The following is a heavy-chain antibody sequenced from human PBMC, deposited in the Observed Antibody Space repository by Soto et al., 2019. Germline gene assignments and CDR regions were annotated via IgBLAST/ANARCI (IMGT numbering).Heavy chain of an antibody. J-gene: IGHJ4*02. CDR2: STNKANSFKA. CDR3: VRVTYFSDSSGYTRCLDY. CDR1: GFTFTDHY. Sequence: GGSLRLSCAASGFTFTDHYMDWVRQAPGKGLEWVGRSTNKANSFKAEYAASVKGRFTIARDESKNSVYLQINSLKTEATAVYYCVRVTYFSDSSGYTRCLDYWGQGTVVSVSS. V-gene: IGHV3-72*01. D-gene: IGHD3-22*01.